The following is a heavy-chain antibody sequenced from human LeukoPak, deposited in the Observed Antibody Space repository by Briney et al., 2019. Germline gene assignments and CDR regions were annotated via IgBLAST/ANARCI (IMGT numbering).Heavy chain of an antibody. D-gene: IGHD4-23*01. J-gene: IGHJ4*02. CDR2: IYYSGST. Sequence: SDTLSLTCTVSGGSISSYYWSWIRQPPGKGLEWIGYIYYSGSTNYNPSLKSRVTISVDTSKNQFSLKLSSVTAADTAVYYCAGDYGGNRAPDYWGQGTLVTISS. CDR3: AGDYGGNRAPDY. CDR1: GGSISSYY. V-gene: IGHV4-59*01.